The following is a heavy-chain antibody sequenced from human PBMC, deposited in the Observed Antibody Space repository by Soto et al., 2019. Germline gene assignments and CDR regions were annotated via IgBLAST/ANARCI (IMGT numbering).Heavy chain of an antibody. CDR2: INSDASHT. CDR3: VRDGYCITTSCYGNWFDP. D-gene: IGHD2-2*03. J-gene: IGHJ5*02. V-gene: IGHV3-74*01. Sequence: LRLSCAASGFTFSTYWMHWIRQVPGKGLEWVSRINSDASHTYYADSVKGRFTISRDNAKNTLHLEMNSLRAEDTAVYYCVRDGYCITTSCYGNWFDPWGQGTLVTVSS. CDR1: GFTFSTYW.